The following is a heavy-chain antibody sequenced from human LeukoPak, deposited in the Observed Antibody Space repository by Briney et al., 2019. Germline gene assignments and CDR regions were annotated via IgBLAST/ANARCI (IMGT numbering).Heavy chain of an antibody. CDR3: ARMGGFGDIWRNYHYAFDS. J-gene: IGHJ4*02. CDR1: GMNFSNYW. CDR2: IKSDRTTT. Sequence: PGGSLRLSCEASGMNFSNYWMHWVRQAPGKGLVWVSRIKSDRTTTSYIDSVKGRFTISRDNAKNTLFLQMNSLRAEDTAVYYCARMGGFGDIWRNYHYAFDSWGQGTLVTVSS. D-gene: IGHD3-9*01. V-gene: IGHV3-74*01.